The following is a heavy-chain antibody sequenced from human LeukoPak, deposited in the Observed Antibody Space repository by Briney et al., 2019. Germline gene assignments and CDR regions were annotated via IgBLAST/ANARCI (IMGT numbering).Heavy chain of an antibody. CDR2: IYHSENT. CDR1: GGSISSYY. CDR3: ARQLAGEHYAVLDY. J-gene: IGHJ4*02. V-gene: IGHV4-59*06. Sequence: PSETLSLTCTVSGGSISSYYWSWIRQHPGKGLEWIGYIYHSENTYYNPSLKSRVTISVDTSKSQFSLKLSSVTAADTAVYYCARQLAGEHYAVLDYWGQGTLVTVSS. D-gene: IGHD3-16*01.